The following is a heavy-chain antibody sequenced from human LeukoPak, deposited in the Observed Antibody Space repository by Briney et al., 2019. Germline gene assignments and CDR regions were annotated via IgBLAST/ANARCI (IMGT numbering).Heavy chain of an antibody. J-gene: IGHJ4*02. CDR2: INPNSGGT. D-gene: IGHD3-3*01. CDR1: GYTFTGYY. Sequence: GASVKVSCKASGYTFTGYYMHWVRQAPGQGLEWMGWINPNSGGTNYAQKFQGRVTMTRDTSISTAYMELSRLRSDGTAVYYCSIESLDFWRGYCCYDYWGQGTLVTVSS. V-gene: IGHV1-2*02. CDR3: SIESLDFWRGYCCYDY.